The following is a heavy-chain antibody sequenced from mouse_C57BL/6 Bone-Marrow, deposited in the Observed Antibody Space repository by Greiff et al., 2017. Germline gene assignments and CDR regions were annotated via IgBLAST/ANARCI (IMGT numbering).Heavy chain of an antibody. CDR3: AKNYGSSSYYYAMDY. V-gene: IGHV1-72*01. Sequence: VQLQQPGAELVKPGASVTLSCTASGYTFTSYWMHWVKQRPRRGLQWSVRIDPNGGGTKYNEKFKSKATLTVDKPASPAYMQLSSLTSEDSAVYYCAKNYGSSSYYYAMDYWGQGTSVTVSS. D-gene: IGHD1-1*01. CDR2: IDPNGGGT. CDR1: GYTFTSYW. J-gene: IGHJ4*01.